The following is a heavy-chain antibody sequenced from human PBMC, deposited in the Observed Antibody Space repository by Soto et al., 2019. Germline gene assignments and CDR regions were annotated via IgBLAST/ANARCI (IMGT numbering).Heavy chain of an antibody. V-gene: IGHV3-23*01. Sequence: EVQLLESGGGLVQPGGSLRLSCAASGFTFSSYAMSWVRQAPGKGVEWVTAINSRGGSTYYADSVKGPFTIPRDRTKNTLYLQMNSLSAEDTALYYCAKDRISTSCYASDFWGQGNLVTVSS. D-gene: IGHD2-2*01. CDR2: INSRGGST. J-gene: IGHJ4*02. CDR3: AKDRISTSCYASDF. CDR1: GFTFSSYA.